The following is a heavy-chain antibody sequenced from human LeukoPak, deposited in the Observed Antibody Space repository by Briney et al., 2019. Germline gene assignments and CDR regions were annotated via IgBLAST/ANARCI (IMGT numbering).Heavy chain of an antibody. Sequence: SETLSLTCTVSGGSISGVYWSWIRQSTGKGLEWIAYIHSSGSTSYNPSLKGRVTISVDKSKNEFLLELTPVEAADTAVYYCGRVRPGGSSLDYWGQGILVTVSS. CDR3: GRVRPGGSSLDY. CDR1: GGSISGVY. V-gene: IGHV4-59*13. CDR2: IHSSGST. J-gene: IGHJ4*02. D-gene: IGHD6-13*01.